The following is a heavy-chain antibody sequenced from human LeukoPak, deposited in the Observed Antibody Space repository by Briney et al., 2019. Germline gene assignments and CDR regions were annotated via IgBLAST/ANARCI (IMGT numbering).Heavy chain of an antibody. D-gene: IGHD2-2*01. CDR1: GYSINSGYY. CDR2: IYRTGSI. J-gene: IGHJ6*03. Sequence: SETLSLTCTVSGYSINSGYYWFWIRQPPGKGLEWIGSIYRTGSINYNPSLKSRVTISLDTSKNQFSLKVNSVTAADTAVYYCARGDCSSTICYSPMDVWGKGTTVTVSS. CDR3: ARGDCSSTICYSPMDV. V-gene: IGHV4-38-2*02.